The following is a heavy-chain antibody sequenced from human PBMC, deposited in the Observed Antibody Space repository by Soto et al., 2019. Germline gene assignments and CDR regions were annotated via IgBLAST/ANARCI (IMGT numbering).Heavy chain of an antibody. CDR1: GYTFTSYG. CDR3: ARTAVAGTAHPEPFDY. Sequence: QVPLVQSGAEVKKPGASVKVSCKASGYTFTSYGISWVRQAPGQGLEWMGWISAYNGNTNYAQKLQGRVTMTTDTSTSTAYMELRSLRSDDTAVYYCARTAVAGTAHPEPFDYWGQGTLVTVSS. CDR2: ISAYNGNT. J-gene: IGHJ4*02. V-gene: IGHV1-18*01. D-gene: IGHD6-19*01.